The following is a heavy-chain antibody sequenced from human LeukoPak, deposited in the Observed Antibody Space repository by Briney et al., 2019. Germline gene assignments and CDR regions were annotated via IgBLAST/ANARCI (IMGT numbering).Heavy chain of an antibody. CDR3: ARAMDTAMGPYFDY. V-gene: IGHV3-30*04. D-gene: IGHD5-18*01. Sequence: GTSLRLSCAASGFTFSGYSMHWVRQAPGKGLNWVAYTSSDGNNQYYVDSVKGRFIISRGNSKNTLYLQVNSLRPEDTAVYYCARAMDTAMGPYFDYWGQGTLVTVSS. CDR1: GFTFSGYS. J-gene: IGHJ4*02. CDR2: TSSDGNNQ.